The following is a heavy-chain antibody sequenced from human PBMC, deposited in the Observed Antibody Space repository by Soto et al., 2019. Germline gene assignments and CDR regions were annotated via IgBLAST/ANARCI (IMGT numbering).Heavy chain of an antibody. CDR3: ARGSGDYWYFDL. J-gene: IGHJ2*01. CDR1: GGSISSGGYY. CDR2: IYYSGST. D-gene: IGHD4-17*01. Sequence: QVQLQESGPVLVKPSRTLSLTCTVSGGSISSGGYYWSWIRQHPGKGLEWIGYIYYSGSTYYNPSLKSRVTISVDTSKNQFSLKLSSVTAADTAVYYCARGSGDYWYFDLWGRGTLVTVSS. V-gene: IGHV4-31*03.